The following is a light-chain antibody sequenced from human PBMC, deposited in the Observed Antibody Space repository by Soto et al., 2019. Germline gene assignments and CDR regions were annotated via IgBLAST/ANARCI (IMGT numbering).Light chain of an antibody. CDR1: QSISGW. CDR3: QHYDSYSWT. Sequence: DIQMTQSPSTLSASVGDRVTITCRASQSISGWLAWYQQKPGKPPKFLIYKASSLYTGVPSRFSGRGSGTEFTLTIRSLQPDDFATYYCQHYDSYSWTFGQGTKVEIK. J-gene: IGKJ1*01. V-gene: IGKV1-5*03. CDR2: KAS.